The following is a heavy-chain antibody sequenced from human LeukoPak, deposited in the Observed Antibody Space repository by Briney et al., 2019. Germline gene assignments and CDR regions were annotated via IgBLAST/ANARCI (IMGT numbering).Heavy chain of an antibody. D-gene: IGHD1-26*01. J-gene: IGHJ4*02. V-gene: IGHV4-59*12. CDR3: ASRVGSLDY. CDR1: GGSISSYY. CDR2: IHYSGST. Sequence: PSETLSLTCTVSGGSISSYYWSWIRQPPGKGLEWIGYIHYSGSTKNNPSLKSRVTISVDTSKNQFSLKLSSVTAADTAVYYCASRVGSLDYWGQGTLVTVSS.